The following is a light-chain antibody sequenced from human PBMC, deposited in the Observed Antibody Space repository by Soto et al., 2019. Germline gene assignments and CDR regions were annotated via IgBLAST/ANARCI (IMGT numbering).Light chain of an antibody. CDR2: GTS. CDR3: QQYNKWPLT. V-gene: IGKV3-15*01. J-gene: IGKJ4*01. Sequence: EIVMTQSPATLSESPGERATLSCRASQRVSSNLAWYKQKRGQAPRLLIYGTSTRATGIPARFSGSGSGTEFTLTISSLQSEDFAVYYCQQYNKWPLTFGGGTKVEIK. CDR1: QRVSSN.